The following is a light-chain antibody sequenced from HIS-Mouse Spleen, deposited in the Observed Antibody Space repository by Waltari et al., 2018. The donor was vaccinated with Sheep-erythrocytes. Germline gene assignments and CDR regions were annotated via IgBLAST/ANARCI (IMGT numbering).Light chain of an antibody. CDR2: DAS. CDR1: QDISNY. Sequence: MTQSPSSLSASVGDRVTITCQASQDISNYLNWYQQKPGKAPKLLIYDASNLESGVPDRFSGSGSGTDFTLTISSLQAEDVAVYYCQQYYSTLTFGGGTKVEIK. CDR3: QQYYSTLT. J-gene: IGKJ4*01. V-gene: IGKV1-33*01.